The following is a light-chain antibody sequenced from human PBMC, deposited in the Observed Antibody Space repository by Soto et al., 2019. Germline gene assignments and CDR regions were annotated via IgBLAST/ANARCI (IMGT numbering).Light chain of an antibody. V-gene: IGLV2-11*01. Sequence: QSALTQPRSVSGSPGQSVTISCTGTSSDVGGYNYVSWYQQHPGKAPKLMIYDVSKRPSGVPDRFSGSKSGNTASLTISGLQAEDETDYYCCSWGGSHTVFGGGTKLTVL. CDR1: SSDVGGYNY. CDR3: CSWGGSHTV. J-gene: IGLJ3*02. CDR2: DVS.